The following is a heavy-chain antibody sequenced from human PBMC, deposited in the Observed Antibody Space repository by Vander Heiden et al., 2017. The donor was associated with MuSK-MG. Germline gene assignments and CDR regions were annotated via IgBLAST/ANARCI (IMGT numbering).Heavy chain of an antibody. CDR2: ISNSGTTL. CDR3: VRGQARMSGTNWFDP. V-gene: IGHV3-48*03. CDR1: DSTFCSYE. J-gene: IGHJ5*02. Sequence: EAQPVQSGAGLLQPGGPLRLSCAGYDSTFCSYEISWVRQAPGKVLEWISYISNSGTTLYYADSVKGRFTMSRDNAKNSLHLQMNSLRVDDTGIYYCVRGQARMSGTNWFDPWGQGTLATVSS.